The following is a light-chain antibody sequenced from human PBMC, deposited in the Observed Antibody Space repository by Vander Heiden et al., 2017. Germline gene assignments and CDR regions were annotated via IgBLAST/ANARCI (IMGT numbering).Light chain of an antibody. Sequence: DIVFTQSPASLSLSPGERATLSCRASQSVSSYLAWYQQKPGQAPRLLIYDASNRATGIPARFSGGGSGTDFTLTISSLEPEDFAVYYCQQRSNWPPWTFGQGTKVEIK. CDR2: DAS. CDR3: QQRSNWPPWT. CDR1: QSVSSY. J-gene: IGKJ1*01. V-gene: IGKV3-11*01.